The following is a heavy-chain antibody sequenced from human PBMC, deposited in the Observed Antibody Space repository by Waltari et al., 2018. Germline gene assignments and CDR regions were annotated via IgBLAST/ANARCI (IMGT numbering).Heavy chain of an antibody. CDR2: ISWNSGSI. Sequence: EVQLVESGGGLVQPGRSLRLSCAASGFTFDDYAMHWVRQAPGKGLEWVSGISWNSGSIGYADSVKGRFTISRDNAKNSLYLQMNSLRAEDTALYYCAKDSGNYYYMDVWGKGTTVTVSS. CDR1: GFTFDDYA. J-gene: IGHJ6*03. CDR3: AKDSGNYYYMDV. V-gene: IGHV3-9*01.